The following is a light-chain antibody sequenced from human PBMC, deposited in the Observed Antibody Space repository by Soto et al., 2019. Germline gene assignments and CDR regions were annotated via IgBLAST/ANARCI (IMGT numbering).Light chain of an antibody. Sequence: DIQMTQSPSTLYASVGDRVTITCRASQTISNWLAWYQQKPGAPPRLLIYDASILQRGVPSRFSGSGSGTDFTLTISSLQPEDFATYYCQQSYSTLTWTFGQGTKVDIK. V-gene: IGKV1-5*01. CDR1: QTISNW. CDR2: DAS. J-gene: IGKJ1*01. CDR3: QQSYSTLTWT.